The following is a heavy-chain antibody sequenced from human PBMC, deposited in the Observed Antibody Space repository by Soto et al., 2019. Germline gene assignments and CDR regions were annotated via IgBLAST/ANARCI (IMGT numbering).Heavy chain of an antibody. V-gene: IGHV4-30-4*01. CDR3: AREQREPPGKIDY. Sequence: SETMSLTCTVSGGSISSGDYYWSWIRQPPGKGLEWIGYIYYSGSTYYNPSLKSRVTISVDTSKNQFSLKPSSVTAADTAVYYCAREQREPPGKIDYWGQGTLVTVSS. CDR1: GGSISSGDYY. J-gene: IGHJ4*02. CDR2: IYYSGST.